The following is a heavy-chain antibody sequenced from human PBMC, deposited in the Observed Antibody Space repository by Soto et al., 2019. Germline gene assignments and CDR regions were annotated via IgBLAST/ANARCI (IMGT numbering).Heavy chain of an antibody. J-gene: IGHJ4*02. CDR2: IYHSGST. CDR3: AREGLGVVHYFDY. V-gene: IGHV4-30-2*01. CDR1: GGSISSGGYS. D-gene: IGHD3-3*01. Sequence: QLQLQESGSGLVEPSQTLSLTCAVSGGSISSGGYSWSWIRQPPGKGLEWIGYIYHSGSTYYNPSLKSRVTISVDWSKNQFSLKLSSVTAADTAVYYCAREGLGVVHYFDYWGQGTLVTVSS.